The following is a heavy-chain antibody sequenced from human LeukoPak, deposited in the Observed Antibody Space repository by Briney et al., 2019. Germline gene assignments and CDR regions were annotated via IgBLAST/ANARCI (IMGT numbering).Heavy chain of an antibody. CDR1: GGSITSYY. D-gene: IGHD6-19*01. V-gene: IGHV4-59*08. CDR3: ARHGVAVARRLDF. Sequence: SETLSLTCSVSGGSITSYYWSWIRQPPGMGLEWIGYIYYSGSTNYNPSLKSRVTISVDTSKNQFSLKLSSVTAADTAVYYCARHGVAVARRLDFWGQGTLVTVSS. J-gene: IGHJ4*02. CDR2: IYYSGST.